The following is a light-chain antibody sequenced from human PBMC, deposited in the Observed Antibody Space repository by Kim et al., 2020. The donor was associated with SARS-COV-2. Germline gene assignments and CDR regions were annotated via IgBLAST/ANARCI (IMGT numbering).Light chain of an antibody. J-gene: IGLJ1*01. Sequence: QSALTQPPSVSGSPGQSVTISCTGTSSDVGSYNRVSWYQQSPGTAPKLMIYEVSNRPSGVPDRFSGSKSDNTASLTISGLQAEDEADYYCSSYTSSNSFVFGTGTKVTVL. CDR1: SSDVGSYNR. CDR2: EVS. V-gene: IGLV2-18*02. CDR3: SSYTSSNSFV.